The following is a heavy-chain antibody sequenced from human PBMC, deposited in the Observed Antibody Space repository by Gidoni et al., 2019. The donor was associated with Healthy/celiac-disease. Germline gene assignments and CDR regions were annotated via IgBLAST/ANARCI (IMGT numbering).Heavy chain of an antibody. CDR1: GFTFSSYS. D-gene: IGHD6-13*01. CDR2: MSSSSSTI. CDR3: AREAAAAPPGLYYFDY. Sequence: EVQLVESGGGLVQPGGSLNLSCAASGFTFSSYSMNWVRQAPGKGLEWVSYMSSSSSTIYYADSVKGRFTISRDNAKNSLYLQMNSLRGEDTAVYYCAREAAAAPPGLYYFDYWGQGTLVTVSS. J-gene: IGHJ4*02. V-gene: IGHV3-48*01.